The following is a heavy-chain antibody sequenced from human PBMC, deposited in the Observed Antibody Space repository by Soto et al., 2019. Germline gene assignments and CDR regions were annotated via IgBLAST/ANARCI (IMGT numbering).Heavy chain of an antibody. J-gene: IGHJ5*02. CDR1: EFSLSTSGVG. V-gene: IGHV2-5*02. D-gene: IGHD3-16*01. CDR2: IYWDDDK. CDR3: AHSLYDYVWGTNWFDP. Sequence: QITLKESGPTLVKPTQTLTLTCTFSEFSLSTSGVGVGWIRQPPGKALEWLALIYWDDDKRYSPSLKSRLTITKDTSKNQVVLTMTNMDPADTATYYCAHSLYDYVWGTNWFDPWGQGTLVTVSS.